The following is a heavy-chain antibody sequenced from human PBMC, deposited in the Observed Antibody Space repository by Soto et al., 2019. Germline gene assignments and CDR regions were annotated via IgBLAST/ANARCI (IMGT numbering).Heavy chain of an antibody. CDR3: ARRPHCSGGICYYGLDN. CDR1: GYTFTNSD. D-gene: IGHD2-15*01. J-gene: IGHJ4*02. CDR2: MNPDSGHA. Sequence: SVKVSCKASGYTFTNSDINWVRQAPGQGLEWMGWMNPDSGHAAYAQKFQGRVTLTTSTSTSTVYMEMRSLGSEDTAVYYCARRPHCSGGICYYGLDNWGQGTLVTVSS. V-gene: IGHV1-8*01.